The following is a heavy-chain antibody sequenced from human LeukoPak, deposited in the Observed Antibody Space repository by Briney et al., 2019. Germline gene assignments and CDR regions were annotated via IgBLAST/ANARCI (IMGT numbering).Heavy chain of an antibody. CDR3: ARGLYYGMDV. V-gene: IGHV3-74*01. CDR1: GFTFSTYW. Sequence: GGSLRLSRAASGFTFSTYWMHWVRQVPGKGLVWVSRINNVGSSTTYADSVKGRFTISRDNAKNTLYLQMNNLRVEDTAVYYCARGLYYGMDVWGQGTTVTVSS. J-gene: IGHJ6*02. CDR2: INNVGSST.